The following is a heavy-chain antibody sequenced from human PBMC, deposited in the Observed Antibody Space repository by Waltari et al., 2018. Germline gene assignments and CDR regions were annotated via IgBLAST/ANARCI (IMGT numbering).Heavy chain of an antibody. V-gene: IGHV7-4-1*02. D-gene: IGHD2-15*01. CDR3: ARGDIVIVPAADNWFDP. J-gene: IGHJ5*02. CDR2: INTNTGKP. CDR1: GYTFINYG. Sequence: QVQLVQSGSEMKKPGASVKVSYKASGYTFINYGFTWVRQAPGQGLEWMGWINTNTGKPTYAQGFTGRFVFSSDTSVNTAYLQISNLKTEDTAVYYCARGDIVIVPAADNWFDPWGQGTLVTVSS.